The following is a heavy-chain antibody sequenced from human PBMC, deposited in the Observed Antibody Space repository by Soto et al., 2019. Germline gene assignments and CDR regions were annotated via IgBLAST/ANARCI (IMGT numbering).Heavy chain of an antibody. CDR1: GFTFSSYA. V-gene: IGHV3-23*01. D-gene: IGHD6-13*01. J-gene: IGHJ4*02. CDR2: ISGSGGST. Sequence: GGSLRLSCAASGFTFSSYAMSWVRQAPGKGLEWVSAISGSGGSTYYADSVKGRFTISRDNSKNTLYLQMNSLRAEDTAVYYCAKAGIYFSRSFTLYYFDYWGQGTLVTVYS. CDR3: AKAGIYFSRSFTLYYFDY.